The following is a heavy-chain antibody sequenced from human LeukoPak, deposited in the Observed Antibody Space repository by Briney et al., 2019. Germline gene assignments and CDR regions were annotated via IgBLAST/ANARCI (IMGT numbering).Heavy chain of an antibody. CDR3: ASSAVAGTAHYYYYGMDV. D-gene: IGHD6-19*01. V-gene: IGHV4-4*07. J-gene: IGHJ6*02. CDR2: IYTSGST. Sequence: PSETLSLTCTVSGGSISSYYWNWIRQPAGKGLEWIGRIYTSGSTNYNPSLKSRVTMSVDTSKNQFSLKLSSVTAADTAVYYCASSAVAGTAHYYYYGMDVWGQGTTVTVSS. CDR1: GGSISSYY.